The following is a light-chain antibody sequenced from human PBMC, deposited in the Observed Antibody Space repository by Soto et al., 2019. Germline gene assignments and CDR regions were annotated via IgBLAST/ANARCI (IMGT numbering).Light chain of an antibody. CDR3: CSYAGSYNVV. CDR1: SSDVGGYNY. Sequence: QSALTQPRSVSGSPGQSVTISCTGTSSDVGGYNYVSWYQQHPGKAPKLMIYDVSKRPSGVPDRFSGSKSGNTASLTISGLQAEDEADYYFCSYAGSYNVVFGGGTKVTVL. CDR2: DVS. V-gene: IGLV2-11*01. J-gene: IGLJ2*01.